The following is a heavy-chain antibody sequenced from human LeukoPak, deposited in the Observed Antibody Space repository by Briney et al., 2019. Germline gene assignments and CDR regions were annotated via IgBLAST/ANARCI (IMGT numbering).Heavy chain of an antibody. J-gene: IGHJ3*02. V-gene: IGHV4-4*07. D-gene: IGHD3-22*01. CDR1: GGSISSYY. CDR3: ARDKIPEWDYYDSSGYHDAFDI. Sequence: PSETLSLTCTVSGGSISSYYWSWIRQPAGKGLEWIGRIYTSGSTNYNPSLKSRVTMSVDTSKNQFSLKLSSVTAADTAVYYCARDKIPEWDYYDSSGYHDAFDIWGRGTMVSVSS. CDR2: IYTSGST.